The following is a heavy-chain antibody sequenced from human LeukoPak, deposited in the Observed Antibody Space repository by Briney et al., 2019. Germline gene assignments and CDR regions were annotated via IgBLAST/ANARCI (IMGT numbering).Heavy chain of an antibody. D-gene: IGHD5-18*01. CDR2: IYHSGSP. J-gene: IGHJ4*02. CDR3: ARVKSGYNYGQPWYFDY. Sequence: SGTLSLTCAVSGGSISSNNWWGWVRQPPGKGLEWIGEIYHSGSPNYNPSLKSRVTISVDKSRNHFSLNLSSVTAADTAAYYCARVKSGYNYGQPWYFDYWGQGTLVTVSS. CDR1: GGSISSNNW. V-gene: IGHV4-4*02.